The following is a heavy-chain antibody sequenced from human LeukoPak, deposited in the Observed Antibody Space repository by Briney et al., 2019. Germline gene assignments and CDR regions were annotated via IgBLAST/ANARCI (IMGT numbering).Heavy chain of an antibody. CDR2: VNPSSGGT. D-gene: IGHD1-1*01. V-gene: IGHV1-2*02. J-gene: IGHJ6*02. CDR3: ARDPKSARPFYYYFYGLDV. CDR1: GYSFTGDY. Sequence: GASVKVSCKASGYSFTGDYMHWVRQAPGQGLEWMGWVNPSSGGTNYAQKFQGRVTMTRDTSISTVYMELIGLTSDDTAVFYCARDPKSARPFYYYFYGLDVWGQGTTVTVSS.